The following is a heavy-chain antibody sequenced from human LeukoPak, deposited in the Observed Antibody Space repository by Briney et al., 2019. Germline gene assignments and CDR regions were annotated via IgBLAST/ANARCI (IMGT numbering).Heavy chain of an antibody. V-gene: IGHV1-46*01. Sequence: ASVKVSCKASGYTFTNNYLHWVRQAPGQGLEWMGMIYPRDGSTSYAQNFQDRVTVTRDTSTTTVHMELSGLRSEDTAVYYCARDQEGFDYWGQGTLVTVSS. CDR2: IYPRDGST. CDR1: GYTFTNNY. CDR3: ARDQEGFDY. J-gene: IGHJ4*02.